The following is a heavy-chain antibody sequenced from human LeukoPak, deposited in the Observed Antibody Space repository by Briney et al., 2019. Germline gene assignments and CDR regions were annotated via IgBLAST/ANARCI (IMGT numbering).Heavy chain of an antibody. CDR1: GYTFTGYY. Sequence: ASVKVSCKASGYTFTGYYMHWVRQAPGQGLEWMGIINPSGGSTSYAQKFQGRVTMTRDMSTSTVYMELSSPRSEDTAVYYCARDRPYCSSTSCYVYYYYYMDVWGKGTTVTVSS. J-gene: IGHJ6*03. CDR2: INPSGGST. D-gene: IGHD2-2*01. CDR3: ARDRPYCSSTSCYVYYYYYMDV. V-gene: IGHV1-46*01.